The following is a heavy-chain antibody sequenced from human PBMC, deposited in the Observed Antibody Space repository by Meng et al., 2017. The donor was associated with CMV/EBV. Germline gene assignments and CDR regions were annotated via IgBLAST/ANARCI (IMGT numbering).Heavy chain of an antibody. V-gene: IGHV1-69*12. CDR2: IIPIFGTA. J-gene: IGHJ4*02. Sequence: VQPVTSGGEVKKPGSSVKVSCKASGGTFSSYAISWVRQAPGQGLEWMGGIIPIFGTANYAQKFQGRVTITADESTSTAYMELSSLRSEDTAVYYCARDSAVGATTFDYWGQGTLVTVSS. D-gene: IGHD1-26*01. CDR3: ARDSAVGATTFDY. CDR1: GGTFSSYA.